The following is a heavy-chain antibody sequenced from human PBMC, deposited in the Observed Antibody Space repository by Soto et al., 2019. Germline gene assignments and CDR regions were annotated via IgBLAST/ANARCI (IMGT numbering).Heavy chain of an antibody. Sequence: GGSLRLSCAASGFTFGSYAMSWVRQAPGKGLVWVSRINSSGSSTSYADSVKGRFTISRDNAKNTLYLQMNSLRAEDTAVYYCARVRGHSGYDRNLLDYWGQGTLVTVSS. CDR1: GFTFGSYA. CDR2: INSSGSST. J-gene: IGHJ4*02. V-gene: IGHV3-74*01. D-gene: IGHD5-12*01. CDR3: ARVRGHSGYDRNLLDY.